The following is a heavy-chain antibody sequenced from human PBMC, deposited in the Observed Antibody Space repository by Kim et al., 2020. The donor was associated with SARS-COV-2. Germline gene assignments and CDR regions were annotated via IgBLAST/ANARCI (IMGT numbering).Heavy chain of an antibody. J-gene: IGHJ3*02. CDR1: GFTFSSYA. V-gene: IGHV3-23*01. Sequence: GGSLRLSCAASGFTFSSYAMSWVRQAPGKGLEWVSAISGSGGSTYYADSVKGRFTISRDNSKNTLYLQMNSLRAEDTAVYYCAKRRGITMFGVGGRAFDIWGQGTMVTVSS. CDR3: AKRRGITMFGVGGRAFDI. CDR2: ISGSGGST. D-gene: IGHD3-3*01.